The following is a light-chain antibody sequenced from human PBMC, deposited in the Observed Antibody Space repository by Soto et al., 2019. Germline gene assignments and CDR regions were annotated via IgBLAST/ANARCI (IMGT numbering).Light chain of an antibody. J-gene: IGLJ3*02. CDR1: SSNIGPGYD. CDR3: QSYDSSLRVVV. CDR2: DNT. Sequence: QAVVTQPPSVSGAPGQRVTISCTGTSSNIGPGYDVHWYQQLPGTAPKLLISDNTNRPSGVPGRFSGSKSGTSASLAITGLQIEDEADYYCQSYDSSLRVVVFGGGTKLTVL. V-gene: IGLV1-40*01.